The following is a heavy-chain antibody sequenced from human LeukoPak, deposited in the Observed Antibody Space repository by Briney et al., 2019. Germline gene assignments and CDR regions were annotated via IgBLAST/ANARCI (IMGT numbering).Heavy chain of an antibody. J-gene: IGHJ6*03. CDR1: GFTFNSYS. D-gene: IGHD3-10*01. V-gene: IGHV3-30-3*01. Sequence: GGSLRLSCAASGFTFNSYSMHWVRQAPGKGLEWVTAISDDETYKFYADSVKGRFTISRDNSKNTLYLQMNSLRAEDTAVYYCARDGSWFYYYMDVWGKGTTVTVSS. CDR3: ARDGSWFYYYMDV. CDR2: ISDDETYK.